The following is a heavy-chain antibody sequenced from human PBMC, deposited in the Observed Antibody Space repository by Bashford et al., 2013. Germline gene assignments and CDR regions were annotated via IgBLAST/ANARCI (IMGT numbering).Heavy chain of an antibody. CDR2: IYHSGSPNSQSGST. CDR1: GGSMNNNNW. CDR3: ARLGYCSTTSCHFRF. D-gene: IGHD2-2*01. V-gene: IGHV4-4*02. Sequence: SETLSLTCAVSGGSMNNNNWWSWVRQSPGKGLEWIGEIYHSGSPNSQSGSTNYNPSLLGRATISVDKSNDQFSLRLNSVTAADTAVYYCARLGYCSTTSCHFRFWGQGTLVTVSS. J-gene: IGHJ1*01.